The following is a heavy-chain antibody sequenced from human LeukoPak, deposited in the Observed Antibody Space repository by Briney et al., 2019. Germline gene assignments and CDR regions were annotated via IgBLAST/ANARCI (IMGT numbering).Heavy chain of an antibody. CDR2: ISSSSSYI. Sequence: PGGSLRLSCAASGFTFSSYSMNWVRQAPGKGLEWVSSISSSSSYIYYADSVKGRFTISRDNAKNSLYLQMNSLRAEDTAVYYCLVRGAAEDRGFDYWGQGTLVTVSS. V-gene: IGHV3-21*01. J-gene: IGHJ4*02. CDR3: LVRGAAEDRGFDY. CDR1: GFTFSSYS. D-gene: IGHD3-10*01.